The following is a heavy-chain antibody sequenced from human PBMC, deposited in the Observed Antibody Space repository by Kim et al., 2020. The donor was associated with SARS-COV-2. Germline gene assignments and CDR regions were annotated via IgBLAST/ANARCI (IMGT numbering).Heavy chain of an antibody. CDR3: ARELMRHDYGDYGLYYYYYYGMDV. CDR2: IYYSGST. D-gene: IGHD4-17*01. J-gene: IGHJ6*02. V-gene: IGHV4-39*07. CDR1: GGSISSSSYY. Sequence: SETLSLTCTVSGGSISSSSYYWGWIRQPPGKGLEWIGSIYYSGSTYYNPSLKSRVTISVDTSKNQFSLKLSSVTAADTAVYYCARELMRHDYGDYGLYYYYYYGMDVWGQGTTVTVSS.